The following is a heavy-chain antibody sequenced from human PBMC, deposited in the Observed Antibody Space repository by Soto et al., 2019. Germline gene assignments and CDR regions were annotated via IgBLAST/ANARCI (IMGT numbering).Heavy chain of an antibody. CDR2: ISGSGGST. CDR3: AKGSRYDILTGYHFDY. D-gene: IGHD3-9*01. Sequence: GGSLRLSCAASGFTFSSYAMSWVRQAPGKGLEWVSAISGSGGSTYYADSVKGRFTISRDNSKNTLYLQMNSLRAEDTVVYYCAKGSRYDILTGYHFDYRGQGSLVTVSS. V-gene: IGHV3-23*01. CDR1: GFTFSSYA. J-gene: IGHJ4*02.